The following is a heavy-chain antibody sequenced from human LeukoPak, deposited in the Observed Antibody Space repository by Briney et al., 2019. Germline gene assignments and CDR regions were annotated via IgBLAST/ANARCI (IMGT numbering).Heavy chain of an antibody. J-gene: IGHJ4*02. CDR2: INPNSGGT. D-gene: IGHD6-6*01. CDR3: ARGVIEYSSSSYDY. Sequence: ASVKVSCKASGYTFTGYYMHWVRQAPGQGLEWMGWINPNSGGTNYAQKFQGRVTMTRDTSISTAYMELSRLRSDDTAVYYCARGVIEYSSSSYDYWGQGTLVTVSS. V-gene: IGHV1-2*02. CDR1: GYTFTGYY.